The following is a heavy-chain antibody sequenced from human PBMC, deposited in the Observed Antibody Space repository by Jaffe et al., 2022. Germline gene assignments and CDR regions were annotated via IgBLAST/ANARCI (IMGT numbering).Heavy chain of an antibody. CDR2: IRYDGSNK. CDR1: GFTFSSYG. Sequence: QVQLVESGGGVVQPGGSLRLSCAASGFTFSSYGMHWVRQAPGKGLEWVAFIRYDGSNKYYADSVKGRFTISRDNSKNTLYLQMNSLRAEDTAVYYCAKGGGNYDYVWGSYRPYYYYYMDVWGKGTTVTVSS. V-gene: IGHV3-30*02. D-gene: IGHD3-16*02. J-gene: IGHJ6*03. CDR3: AKGGGNYDYVWGSYRPYYYYYMDV.